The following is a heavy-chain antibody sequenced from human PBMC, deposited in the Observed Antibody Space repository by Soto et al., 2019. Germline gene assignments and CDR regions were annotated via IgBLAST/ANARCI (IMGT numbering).Heavy chain of an antibody. J-gene: IGHJ6*02. D-gene: IGHD4-17*01. Sequence: VKVSCKASGGTFSSYSISWVRQAPGQGLEWMGGIIPIFGTANYAQKFQGRVTITADESTSTAYMELSSLRSEDTAVYYCAGVTAVTTPPYYYYYGMDVWGQGTTVTVSS. CDR3: AGVTAVTTPPYYYYYGMDV. CDR2: IIPIFGTA. V-gene: IGHV1-69*01. CDR1: GGTFSSYS.